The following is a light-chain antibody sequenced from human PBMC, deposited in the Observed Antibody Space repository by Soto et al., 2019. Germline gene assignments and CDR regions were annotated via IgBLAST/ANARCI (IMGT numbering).Light chain of an antibody. J-gene: IGLJ1*01. V-gene: IGLV2-14*01. CDR3: TSYTRSNIYV. CDR1: SSDVGAFNY. CDR2: EVN. Sequence: QSVLTQPASVSGSPGQSITISCTGSSSDVGAFNYVSWYRNHPGKAPKLMIYEVNKRPSGVSNRFSGSKSDNTASLTISGLRAEDEADYYCTSYTRSNIYVFGPGTKVTVL.